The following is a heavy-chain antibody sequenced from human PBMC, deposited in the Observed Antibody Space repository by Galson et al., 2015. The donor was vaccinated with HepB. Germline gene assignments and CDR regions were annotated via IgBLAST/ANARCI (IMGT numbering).Heavy chain of an antibody. CDR2: ISSSSSYT. CDR1: GFTFSDYY. CDR3: ARFRAVVATTPEYFDY. V-gene: IGHV3-11*06. D-gene: IGHD2-15*01. J-gene: IGHJ4*02. Sequence: SLRLSCAASGFTFSDYYMRWIRQAPGKGLEWVSYISSSSSYTNYADSVKGRFTISRDNAKNSLYLQMNSLRAEDTAVYYCARFRAVVATTPEYFDYWGQGTLVTVSS.